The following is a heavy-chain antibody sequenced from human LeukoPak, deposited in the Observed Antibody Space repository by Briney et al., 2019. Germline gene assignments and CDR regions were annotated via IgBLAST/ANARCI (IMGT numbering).Heavy chain of an antibody. J-gene: IGHJ3*02. CDR1: GGSFSGYY. V-gene: IGHV4-34*01. CDR2: INHRGST. D-gene: IGHD2-15*01. CDR3: ARGLDIVVVVAANYAFDI. Sequence: SETLSLTCAVYGGSFSGYYWSWIRQPPGKGLEWIGEINHRGSTNYNPSLKSRVTISVDTSKNQFSLKLSSVTAADTAVYYCARGLDIVVVVAANYAFDIWGQGTMVTVSS.